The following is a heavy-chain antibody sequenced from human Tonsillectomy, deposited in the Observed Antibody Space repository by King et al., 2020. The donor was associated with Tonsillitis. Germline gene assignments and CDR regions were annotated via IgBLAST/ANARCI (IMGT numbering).Heavy chain of an antibody. CDR3: ARHVYSGYDPFDY. J-gene: IGHJ4*02. CDR1: GGSISSSNYY. V-gene: IGHV4-39*01. D-gene: IGHD5-12*01. Sequence: QLQESGPGLVKPSETLSLTCTVSGGSISSSNYYWGWIRQPPGKGLEWIGSIYYSGSTYYNPSLKSRVTISVDTSKNQFSLKLSSVTAADTAVYYCARHVYSGYDPFDYWGQETLVTVSS. CDR2: IYYSGST.